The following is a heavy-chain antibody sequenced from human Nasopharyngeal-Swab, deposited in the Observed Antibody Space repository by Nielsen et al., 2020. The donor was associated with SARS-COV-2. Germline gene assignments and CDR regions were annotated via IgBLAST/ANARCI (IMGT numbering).Heavy chain of an antibody. D-gene: IGHD2-15*01. Sequence: GGSLRLSCAASGFSFSSHAMHWVRQAPGKGLEWVAVISYDGGKEHYGDSVKGRFTISRDNSKNTLFLQMTSLRDEDTAVYYCAKDRGCSGGSCYVHWYFDLWGRGTLVTVSS. CDR3: AKDRGCSGGSCYVHWYFDL. J-gene: IGHJ2*01. V-gene: IGHV3-30-3*01. CDR2: ISYDGGKE. CDR1: GFSFSSHA.